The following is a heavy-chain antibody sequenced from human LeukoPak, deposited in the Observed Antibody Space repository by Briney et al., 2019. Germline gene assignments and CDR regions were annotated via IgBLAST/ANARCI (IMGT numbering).Heavy chain of an antibody. Sequence: GGSLRLSCAVSGFTFNNYWMSWVRQAPGKGLEWVANIEEDGSDKNYVDSVKGRFTISRDNAKNSLYLQMNSLRAEDTAVYYCATSITMFDYWGQGTLVTVSS. D-gene: IGHD3-10*01. J-gene: IGHJ4*02. CDR1: GFTFNNYW. V-gene: IGHV3-7*02. CDR2: IEEDGSDK. CDR3: ATSITMFDY.